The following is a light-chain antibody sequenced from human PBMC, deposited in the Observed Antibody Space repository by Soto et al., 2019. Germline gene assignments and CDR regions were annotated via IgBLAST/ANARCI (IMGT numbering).Light chain of an antibody. CDR3: SSYAGSNNFV. J-gene: IGLJ1*01. CDR1: SSDVGGYNY. V-gene: IGLV2-8*01. CDR2: EVS. Sequence: ALTQPPSASGSPGQSVTISCTGTSSDVGGYNYVSWYQQHPGKAPKLMIYEVSKRPSGVPDRFSGSKSGNTASLTVSGLQAEDEADYYCSSYAGSNNFVFGTGTKVTVL.